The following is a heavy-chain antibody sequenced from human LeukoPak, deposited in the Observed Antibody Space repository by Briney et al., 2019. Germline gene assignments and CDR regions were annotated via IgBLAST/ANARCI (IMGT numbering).Heavy chain of an antibody. CDR1: GGSISSYY. J-gene: IGHJ4*02. CDR2: IYYSGST. Sequence: PSETLSLTCTVSGGSISSYYWSWIRQPPGEGLEWIGYIYYSGSTNYNPSLKSRVTISVDTSKNQFSLKLSSVTAADTAVYYCARGRGDYALRYFDYWGQGTLVTVSS. CDR3: ARGRGDYALRYFDY. D-gene: IGHD4-17*01. V-gene: IGHV4-59*01.